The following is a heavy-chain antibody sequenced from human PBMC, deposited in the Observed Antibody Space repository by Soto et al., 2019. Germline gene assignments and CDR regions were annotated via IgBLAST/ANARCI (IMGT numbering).Heavy chain of an antibody. V-gene: IGHV1-69*01. CDR1: GGTFSSYA. CDR3: ARGDGDTAVVTGRYYYCMDG. D-gene: IGHD5-18*01. CDR2: IIPIFGTA. Sequence: QVQLVQSGAEVKKPGSSVKVSCKASGGTFSSYAISWVRQSPGQGLEWMGGIIPIFGTANYAQKFQGRGTITADESASRAYMELRSLRSEDTAGYYGARGDGDTAVVTGRYYYCMDGGGHGTTVTVAS. J-gene: IGHJ6*02.